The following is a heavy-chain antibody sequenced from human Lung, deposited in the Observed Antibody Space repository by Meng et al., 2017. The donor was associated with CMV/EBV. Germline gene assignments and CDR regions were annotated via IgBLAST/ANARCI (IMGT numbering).Heavy chain of an antibody. CDR3: ARGLRVAVPAPLAGFDP. D-gene: IGHD2-2*01. V-gene: IGHV4-31*02. Sequence: IRSGGDYWSWVRQLPGKGLEWIGYIYDSESTYYNPSLKGRVTMSIDTSKNQFSLRLTSVTVADTAVYYCARGLRVAVPAPLAGFDPWGQGILVTVSS. CDR1: IRSGGDY. CDR2: IYDSEST. J-gene: IGHJ5*02.